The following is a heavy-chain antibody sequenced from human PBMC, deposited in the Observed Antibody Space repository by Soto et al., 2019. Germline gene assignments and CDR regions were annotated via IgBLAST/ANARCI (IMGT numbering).Heavy chain of an antibody. CDR2: IHYSGST. J-gene: IGHJ3*01. CDR3: ARHGSYVNGRYGFDV. V-gene: IGHV4-59*08. D-gene: IGHD3-16*01. Sequence: SETLSLTCSVSGGSISNYYWSWIRQPPGMGLEWIGFIHYSGSTDYNPSLKSRVTISADTSKTQFSLQLSSVTTADTAMYFCARHGSYVNGRYGFDVWGQGTMVTVSS. CDR1: GGSISNYY.